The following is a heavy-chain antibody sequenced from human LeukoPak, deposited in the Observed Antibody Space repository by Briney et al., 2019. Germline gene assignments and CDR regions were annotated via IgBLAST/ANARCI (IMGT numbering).Heavy chain of an antibody. V-gene: IGHV3-23*01. CDR3: AKDRDCSSTRCYWEWGYFDY. CDR1: GFTFSSYA. J-gene: IGHJ4*02. Sequence: QPGGSLRLSCAASGFTFSSYAMSWVRQAPGEGLEWVSVISGSGDSTLYADSVKGRFTISRDNSKNTLYLQMNSLRAEDTAVYYCAKDRDCSSTRCYWEWGYFDYWGQGTLVTVSS. CDR2: ISGSGDST. D-gene: IGHD2-2*01.